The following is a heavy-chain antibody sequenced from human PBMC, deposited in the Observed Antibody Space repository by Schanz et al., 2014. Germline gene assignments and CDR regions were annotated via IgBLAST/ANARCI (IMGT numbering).Heavy chain of an antibody. Sequence: EVLLVDSGGGLVQPGGSLRLSCAASGFTFSSYAMHWVRQAPGKGLEWVSYIRSDNNYIYYADSVKGRFTISRDNAKNSLYLQMNSLRAEDTAVYYCARLGRMGAFDIWGQGTMVTVSS. CDR3: ARLGRMGAFDI. CDR1: GFTFSSYA. V-gene: IGHV3-21*01. D-gene: IGHD2-8*01. CDR2: IRSDNNYI. J-gene: IGHJ3*02.